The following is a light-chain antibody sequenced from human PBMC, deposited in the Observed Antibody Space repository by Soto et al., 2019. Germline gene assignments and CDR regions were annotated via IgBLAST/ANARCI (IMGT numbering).Light chain of an antibody. J-gene: IGKJ4*01. V-gene: IGKV3D-20*02. CDR2: GAS. CDR1: QTITPTF. CDR3: QQRSTWPLT. Sequence: EIVLTQSPGTLSLSPGERATLSCRASQTITPTFLAWYQQKPGQAPRLLIYGASSRATDIPDRFSGSGSGTDFNLTISKLEPEDNAVYYCQQRSTWPLTFGGGTKVDIK.